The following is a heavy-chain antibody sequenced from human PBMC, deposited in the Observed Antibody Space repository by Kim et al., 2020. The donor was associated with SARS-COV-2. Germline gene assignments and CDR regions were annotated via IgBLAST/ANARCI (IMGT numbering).Heavy chain of an antibody. CDR3: ARGYSFWFGDYGMDV. CDR1: GFTFSSYD. Sequence: GGSLRLSCAASGFTFSSYDMHWVRQATGKGLEWVSAIGTAGDTYYPGSVKGRFTISRENAKNSSYLQMNSLRAGDTAVYYCARGYSFWFGDYGMDVWGQGTTVTVSS. D-gene: IGHD3-10*01. J-gene: IGHJ6*02. V-gene: IGHV3-13*01. CDR2: IGTAGDT.